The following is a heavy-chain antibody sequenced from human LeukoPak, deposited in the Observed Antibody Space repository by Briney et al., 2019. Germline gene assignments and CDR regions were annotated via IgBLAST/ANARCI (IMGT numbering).Heavy chain of an antibody. D-gene: IGHD3-16*01. CDR2: IYYTGTT. CDR1: GGSISSSRFY. J-gene: IGHJ3*02. Sequence: KPSETLSLTCTVSGGSISSSRFYWGWIRQPPGKGLQWIGTIYYTGTTYYNPSLKSRVTISVDTSKKHFSLQLRPVTAADTAVYYCARPHYDSVWGSFHAFDIWGQGTMVTVSS. V-gene: IGHV4-39*02. CDR3: ARPHYDSVWGSFHAFDI.